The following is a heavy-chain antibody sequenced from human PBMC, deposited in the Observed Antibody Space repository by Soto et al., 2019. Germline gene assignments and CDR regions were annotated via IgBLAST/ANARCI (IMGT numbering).Heavy chain of an antibody. Sequence: EVQLLESGGGLVQPGGSLRLSCAASGFTFSSYAMSWVRQAPGKGLEWVSAISGSGGSTYYADSVKGRFTISRDNSKNTLYLQINSLRAEDTAVYYCAKDRSSILEGFYYWGQGTLVTVSS. J-gene: IGHJ4*02. D-gene: IGHD3-3*01. CDR3: AKDRSSILEGFYY. CDR2: ISGSGGST. CDR1: GFTFSSYA. V-gene: IGHV3-23*01.